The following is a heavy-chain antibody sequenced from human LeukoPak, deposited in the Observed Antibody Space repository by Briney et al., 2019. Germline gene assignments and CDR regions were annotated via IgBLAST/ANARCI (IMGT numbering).Heavy chain of an antibody. Sequence: GGSLRLSCAASGFTFNNYGMHWVRQAPGKGLEWVAVISYDGRNKHYPDSVKGRFTISRDNSKNTLYLQMNSLRAEDTAVYYCARDRAPDYYDSSAFDIWGQGTMVTVSS. D-gene: IGHD3-22*01. CDR1: GFTFNNYG. CDR2: ISYDGRNK. CDR3: ARDRAPDYYDSSAFDI. V-gene: IGHV3-30*03. J-gene: IGHJ3*02.